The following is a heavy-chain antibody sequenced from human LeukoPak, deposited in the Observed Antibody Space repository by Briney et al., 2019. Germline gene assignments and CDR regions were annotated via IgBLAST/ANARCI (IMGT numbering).Heavy chain of an antibody. CDR2: ISWNSGSI. J-gene: IGHJ3*02. CDR1: GFTFSSYA. Sequence: PGGSLRLSCAASGFTFSSYAMSWVRQAPGKGLEWVSGISWNSGSIGYADSVKGRFTISRDNAKNSLYLQMNSLRAEDTALYYCAKLHHQRELRFDAFDIWGQGTMVTVSS. V-gene: IGHV3-9*01. D-gene: IGHD1-26*01. CDR3: AKLHHQRELRFDAFDI.